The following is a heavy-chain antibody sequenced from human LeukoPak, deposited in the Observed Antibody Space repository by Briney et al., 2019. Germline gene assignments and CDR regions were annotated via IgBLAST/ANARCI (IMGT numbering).Heavy chain of an antibody. Sequence: SETLSLTCTVSGGSISSYYWSWIRQPPGKGLEWIGYIYYSGSTNYNPSLKSRVTISVDTSKNQFSLKLSSVTAADTAVYYCAFSSSWDEGEDYWGQGTLVTVSS. J-gene: IGHJ4*02. D-gene: IGHD6-13*01. CDR3: AFSSSWDEGEDY. CDR1: GGSISSYY. CDR2: IYYSGST. V-gene: IGHV4-59*01.